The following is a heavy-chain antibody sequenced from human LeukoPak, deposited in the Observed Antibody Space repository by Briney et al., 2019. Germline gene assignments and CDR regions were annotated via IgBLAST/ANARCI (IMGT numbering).Heavy chain of an antibody. Sequence: PGGSLRLSCAASGFTFSDYYMSWVRQAPGKGLEWVSYISSSGSTIYYADSVKGRFTISRDNAKNSLYLQMNSLRAEDTAVYYCARDRYSGSYPLDYWGQGTLVTVSS. V-gene: IGHV3-11*01. CDR2: ISSSGSTI. D-gene: IGHD1-26*01. CDR3: ARDRYSGSYPLDY. CDR1: GFTFSDYY. J-gene: IGHJ4*02.